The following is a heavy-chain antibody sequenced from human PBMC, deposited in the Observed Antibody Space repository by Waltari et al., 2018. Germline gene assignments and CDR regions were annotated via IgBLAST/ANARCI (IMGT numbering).Heavy chain of an antibody. CDR3: ARGTVGAITSLDC. Sequence: EVQLVESGGGLVQPGGSLRLSCAASGFTFSTYAMNWVRQAPGQGLEWVSFISSSDSSINYADSVKGRFTISRDNAKNSLFLQMNSLRAEDTAVYYCARGTVGAITSLDCWGQGTLVTVSS. V-gene: IGHV3-48*04. CDR2: ISSSDSSI. D-gene: IGHD1-26*01. J-gene: IGHJ4*02. CDR1: GFTFSTYA.